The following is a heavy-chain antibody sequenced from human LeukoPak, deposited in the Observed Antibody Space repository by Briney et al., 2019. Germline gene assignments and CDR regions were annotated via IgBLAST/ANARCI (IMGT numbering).Heavy chain of an antibody. CDR1: GITLSNYG. CDR2: ISGSGGGT. D-gene: IGHD3-10*01. J-gene: IGHJ4*02. V-gene: IGHV3-23*01. CDR3: AKRGVVIRVVLVGFHKEAYYFDS. Sequence: GGSLRLSCAVSGITLSNYGMSWVRQAPGKGLEWVAGISGSGGGTVYADSVKGRFTIPRDNPKNTLYLQMNSLRGEDTAVYFCAKRGVVIRVVLVGFHKEAYYFDSWGQGALVTVSS.